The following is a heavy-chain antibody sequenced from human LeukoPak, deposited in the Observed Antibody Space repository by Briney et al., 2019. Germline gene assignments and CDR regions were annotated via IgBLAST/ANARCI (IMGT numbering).Heavy chain of an antibody. D-gene: IGHD5-24*01. V-gene: IGHV1-8*01. CDR3: ARDSERWLQWP. Sequence: ASVKDSCKASGYTFTSYDINWVRQSTGQGLEWLGWMNPNSGNTGYAQKFQGRVTMTRDTSTNTAYMELSSLRSEDTAVYYCARDSERWLQWPWGQGTLVTVSS. CDR1: GYTFTSYD. CDR2: MNPNSGNT. J-gene: IGHJ4*02.